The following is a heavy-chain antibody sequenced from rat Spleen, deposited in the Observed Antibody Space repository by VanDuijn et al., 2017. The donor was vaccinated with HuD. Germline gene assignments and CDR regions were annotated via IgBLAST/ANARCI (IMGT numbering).Heavy chain of an antibody. V-gene: IGHV5-31*01. CDR2: ISNARGIT. CDR1: GFTFNNYW. CDR3: ARSGEDGYTYYWYFDF. D-gene: IGHD1-4*01. J-gene: IGHJ1*01. Sequence: EVQVVESGGGLVQPGRSLKLSCVASGFTFNNYWMTWVRQAPGMGLEWIASISNARGITYYPDSVKGRFTISRDIANSTLYLRMNSLRSEDTATYYCARSGEDGYTYYWYFDFWGPGTMVTVSS.